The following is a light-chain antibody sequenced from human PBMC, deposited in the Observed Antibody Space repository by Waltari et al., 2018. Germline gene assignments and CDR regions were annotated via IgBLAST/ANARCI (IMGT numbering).Light chain of an antibody. CDR2: GAS. Sequence: EIQLTQPPSSVSASVGDRVTITCRASQGISSWLAWYQQKPGKGPNLLIFGASTLQTGVPSRFSGSGSGTDFTLTISGLHPEDSATYFCQQGNSFPPTFGQGTRVEIK. CDR3: QQGNSFPPT. J-gene: IGKJ1*01. V-gene: IGKV1-12*01. CDR1: QGISSW.